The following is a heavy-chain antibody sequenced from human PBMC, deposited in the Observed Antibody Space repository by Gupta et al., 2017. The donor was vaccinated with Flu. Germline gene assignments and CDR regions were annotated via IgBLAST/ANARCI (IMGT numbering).Heavy chain of an antibody. CDR3: AHGSAAYYYDDGGSRGEDFDY. CDR1: GFSLSTAGVG. J-gene: IGHJ4*02. CDR2: IYWNEYK. V-gene: IGHV2-5*01. Sequence: QITLKESGPTLVKPTQTLTLTCTFSGFSLSTAGVGVGWIRQPPGKAPELLALIYWNEYKRYSPSLESRLTITKDTAKNQVALTMTNMDPGETATYYCAHGSAAYYYDDGGSRGEDFDYWGPGTLVTVSS. D-gene: IGHD3-22*01.